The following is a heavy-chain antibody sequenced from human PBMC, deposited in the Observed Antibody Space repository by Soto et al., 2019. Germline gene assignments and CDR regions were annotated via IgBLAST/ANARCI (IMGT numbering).Heavy chain of an antibody. V-gene: IGHV1-58*01. D-gene: IGHD3-10*01. J-gene: IGHJ4*02. CDR1: GFTFTSSA. CDR3: AADPGNEVVY. Sequence: QMQLVQSGPEVKKPGTSVKVSCKASGFTFTSSAVQWVRQARGQRLAWIGWIVVGSGNTNYAQKFQERVTITRDMSTSTAYTELSSLRSEDTAVYYCAADPGNEVVYWGKGTLVTVSS. CDR2: IVVGSGNT.